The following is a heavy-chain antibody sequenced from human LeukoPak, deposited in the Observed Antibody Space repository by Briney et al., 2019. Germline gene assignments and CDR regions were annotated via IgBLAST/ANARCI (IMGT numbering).Heavy chain of an antibody. Sequence: QTGGSLRLSCAASGFTFSSYAMSWVRQAPGKGLEWVSAISGSGGSTYYADSVKGRFTISRDNSKNTLYLQMNSLRAEDTAVYYCAKTMTSTYYYDSSGFGAYWGQGTLVTVSS. CDR2: ISGSGGST. J-gene: IGHJ4*02. CDR1: GFTFSSYA. D-gene: IGHD3-22*01. V-gene: IGHV3-23*01. CDR3: AKTMTSTYYYDSSGFGAY.